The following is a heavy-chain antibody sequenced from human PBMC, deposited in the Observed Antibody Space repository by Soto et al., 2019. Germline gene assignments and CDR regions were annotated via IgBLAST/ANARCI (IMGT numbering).Heavy chain of an antibody. CDR1: GGSISSYY. J-gene: IGHJ3*02. V-gene: IGHV4-59*01. CDR2: IYYSGST. CDR3: ARDPRDSLNAFDI. D-gene: IGHD3-22*01. Sequence: SETLSLTCTVSGGSISSYYWSWIRQPPGKGLEWIGYIYYSGSTNYNPSLKSRVTISVDASKNQFSLKLSSVTAADTAVYYCARDPRDSLNAFDIWGQGTMVTVSS.